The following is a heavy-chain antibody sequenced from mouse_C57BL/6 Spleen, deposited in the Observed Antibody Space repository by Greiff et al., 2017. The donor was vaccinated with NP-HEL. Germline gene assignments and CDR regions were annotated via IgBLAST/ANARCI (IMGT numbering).Heavy chain of an antibody. CDR2: IDPETGGT. Sequence: QVQLQQSGAELVRPGASVTLSCKASGYTFTDYEMHWVKQTPVHGLEWIGAIDPETGGTAYNQKFKGKAILTADKSSSTAYMELRSLTSEDSAVYYCTIYSNYCPWFAYWGQGTLVTVSA. CDR3: TIYSNYCPWFAY. D-gene: IGHD2-5*01. J-gene: IGHJ3*01. CDR1: GYTFTDYE. V-gene: IGHV1-15*01.